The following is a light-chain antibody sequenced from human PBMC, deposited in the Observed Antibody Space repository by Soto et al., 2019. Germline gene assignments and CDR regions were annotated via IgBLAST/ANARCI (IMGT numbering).Light chain of an antibody. CDR3: QQSSGTPYT. J-gene: IGKJ2*01. V-gene: IGKV1-39*01. CDR2: AAS. Sequence: DIQMTPSPSSLSTSVGARVTITCRARQNINTYLNWYQPKPGKAPKLLIYAASTLQSGVPSRFSGSGSGTDFTLTISSLQAEDFAAYYCQQSSGTPYTFGQGTKLEIK. CDR1: QNINTY.